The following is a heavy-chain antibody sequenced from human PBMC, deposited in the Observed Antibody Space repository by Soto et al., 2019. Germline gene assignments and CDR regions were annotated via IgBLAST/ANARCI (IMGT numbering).Heavy chain of an antibody. D-gene: IGHD3-3*01. Sequence: WGSLRLSCTASGYDFRTYSMNWVRQAPGQGLEWIAYVSLDSDTIQYADSVKGRFTISRDDAENSLYLQMDSLRDEDTATYYCARLYYDYVWGQGTTVTVS. J-gene: IGHJ6*02. CDR2: VSLDSDTI. CDR3: ARLYYDYV. CDR1: GYDFRTYS. V-gene: IGHV3-48*02.